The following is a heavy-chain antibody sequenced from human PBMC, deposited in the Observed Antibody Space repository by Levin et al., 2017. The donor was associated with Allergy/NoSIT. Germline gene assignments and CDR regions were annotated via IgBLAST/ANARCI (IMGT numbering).Heavy chain of an antibody. V-gene: IGHV1-46*01. CDR3: ARGYCRGGGCSYFYYGMDV. J-gene: IGHJ6*02. CDR1: GYTFTSYY. Sequence: NPGGSLRLSCKASGYTFTSYYMHWVRQAPGQGLEWMGTINPSGGSTSYAQKFQGRVTMTRDTSTSTVYMELSSLRSDDTAVYYCARGYCRGGGCSYFYYGMDVWGQGTTVTVSS. CDR2: INPSGGST. D-gene: IGHD2-15*01.